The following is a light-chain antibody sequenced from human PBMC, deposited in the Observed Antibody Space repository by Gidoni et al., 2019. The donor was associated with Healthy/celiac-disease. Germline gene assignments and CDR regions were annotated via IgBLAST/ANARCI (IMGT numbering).Light chain of an antibody. CDR3: QQRSNWPGS. CDR1: QSVSSY. CDR2: DAS. Sequence: EIVLTQSPATLSLSPGERATLSCRASQSVSSYLAWYQQKPGQAPRLLIYDASNRATGIPARFSGSGSGTDFTRTISSREPEDFAVYYWQQRSNWPGSFGQGTKLEIK. J-gene: IGKJ2*04. V-gene: IGKV3-11*01.